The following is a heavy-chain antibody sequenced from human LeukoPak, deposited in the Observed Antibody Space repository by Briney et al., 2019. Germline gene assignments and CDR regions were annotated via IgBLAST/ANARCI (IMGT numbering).Heavy chain of an antibody. CDR1: GGSISSSSSS. Sequence: SETLSLTCTVSGGSISSSSSSWGWIRQPPGKGLEWIGTIFYGGSTYYNPSLKSRVTISVDTSKNQFSLKLNSVTAADTAVYYCARGSIVGAFDPWGQGTLVTVSS. D-gene: IGHD1-26*01. J-gene: IGHJ5*02. V-gene: IGHV4-39*07. CDR3: ARGSIVGAFDP. CDR2: IFYGGST.